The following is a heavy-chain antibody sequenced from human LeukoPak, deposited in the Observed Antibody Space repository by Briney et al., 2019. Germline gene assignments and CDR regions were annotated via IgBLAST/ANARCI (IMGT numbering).Heavy chain of an antibody. CDR3: ARDLDGYNYFDY. J-gene: IGHJ4*02. CDR1: GFTVSSNY. Sequence: GGSLRLSCAASGFTVSSNYMSWVRQAPGKGLEWASVIYSGGSTYYADSVKVRFTISRDNSKNTLYLQMNSLRAEDTAVYYCARDLDGYNYFDYWGQGTLVTVSS. V-gene: IGHV3-66*02. D-gene: IGHD5-24*01. CDR2: IYSGGST.